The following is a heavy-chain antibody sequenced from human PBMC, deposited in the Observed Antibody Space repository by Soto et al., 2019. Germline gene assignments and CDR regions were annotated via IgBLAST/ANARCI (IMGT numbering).Heavy chain of an antibody. V-gene: IGHV3-74*01. Sequence: GGSLRLSCAASGFTFSSYWMHWVRQGPGKGLMWVSRISSYVGRTTYADSVKGRFTISRDNAKNTLFVQLSSLRGEDTAVYYCARGGMVRSSEARDIWGQGNMVNVSS. D-gene: IGHD2-15*01. J-gene: IGHJ3*02. CDR1: GFTFSSYW. CDR3: ARGGMVRSSEARDI. CDR2: ISSYVGRT.